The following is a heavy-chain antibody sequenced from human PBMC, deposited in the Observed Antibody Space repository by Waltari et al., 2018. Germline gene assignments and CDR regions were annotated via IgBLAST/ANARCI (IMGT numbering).Heavy chain of an antibody. V-gene: IGHV1-2*02. J-gene: IGHJ5*02. CDR1: GYTFTGYY. CDR3: ARVIVYCSSTSCYSFDP. D-gene: IGHD2-2*01. CDR2: INPNSGGT. Sequence: QVQLVQSGAEVKKPGASVKVSCKASGYTFTGYYMHWVRQAPGQGLEWMGWINPNSGGTNYAQKFQGRVTMTRDTSISTAYMELSRLRSDDTAVYYCARVIVYCSSTSCYSFDPWGQGTLVTVSS.